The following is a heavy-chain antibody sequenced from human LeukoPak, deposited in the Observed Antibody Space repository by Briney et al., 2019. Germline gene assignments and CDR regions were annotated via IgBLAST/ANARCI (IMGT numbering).Heavy chain of an antibody. J-gene: IGHJ3*02. CDR3: ARVGHIVVVTANDAFDI. CDR2: IYYSGST. Sequence: SETLSLTCTVSGGSLSSYYWSWIRQPPGKGLEWIGYIYYSGSTNYNPSLKSRVTISVDTSKNQFSLKLSSVTAADTAVYYCARVGHIVVVTANDAFDIWGQGTMVTVSS. V-gene: IGHV4-59*01. D-gene: IGHD2-21*02. CDR1: GGSLSSYY.